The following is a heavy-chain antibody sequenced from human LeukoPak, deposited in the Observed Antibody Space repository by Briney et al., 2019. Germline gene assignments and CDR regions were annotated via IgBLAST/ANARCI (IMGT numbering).Heavy chain of an antibody. CDR2: IIPIFGTA. CDR1: GGTFSSYA. Sequence: GASVKVSCKASGGTFSSYAISWVRQAPGQGLEWMGGIIPIFGTANYAQKFQGRVTITADESTSTAYMELSSLRSEDTAVYYCAGNDNEDYYDSSLTIFGRGYHARGYFQHWGQGTLVTVSS. J-gene: IGHJ1*01. V-gene: IGHV1-69*13. D-gene: IGHD3-22*01. CDR3: AGNDNEDYYDSSLTIFGRGYHARGYFQH.